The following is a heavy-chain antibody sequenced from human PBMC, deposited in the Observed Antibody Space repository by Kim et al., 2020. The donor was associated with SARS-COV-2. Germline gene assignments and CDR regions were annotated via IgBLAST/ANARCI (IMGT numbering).Heavy chain of an antibody. CDR1: GGSISSSSYY. V-gene: IGHV4-39*01. CDR2: IYYSGST. D-gene: IGHD6-13*01. CDR3: ARHLSMDYGYSSSWYVGY. J-gene: IGHJ4*02. Sequence: SETLSLTCTVSGGSISSSSYYWGWIRQPPGKGLEWIGSIYYSGSTYYNPSLKSRVTISVDTSKNQFSLKLSSVTAADTAVYYCARHLSMDYGYSSSWYVGYWGQGTLVTVSS.